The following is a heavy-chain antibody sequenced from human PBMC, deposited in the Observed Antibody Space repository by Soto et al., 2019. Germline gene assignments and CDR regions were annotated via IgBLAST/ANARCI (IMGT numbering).Heavy chain of an antibody. J-gene: IGHJ4*02. Sequence: SATLSLTCTVSGGSISSGGYYWSWIRQHPGKGQEWIGEIYYTGNINYNPSVRSRVTISVDKSNNEFSLKLSSVTAADTAVYYCARLINYDSSGYPDYWGQGTLVTVSS. CDR2: IYYTGNI. V-gene: IGHV4-31*03. CDR1: GGSISSGGYY. D-gene: IGHD3-22*01. CDR3: ARLINYDSSGYPDY.